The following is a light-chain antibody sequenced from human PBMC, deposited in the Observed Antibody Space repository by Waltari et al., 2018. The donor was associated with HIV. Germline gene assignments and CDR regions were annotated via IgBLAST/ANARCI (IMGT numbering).Light chain of an antibody. CDR3: QQYGSSPRT. J-gene: IGKJ1*01. Sequence: EIVLTQSPGTLSLSPGERATLSCRASQSVSSSYLAWYQQKPGQAPSLLVYGASSRATGIPNRFSGSGSGTDFTLTISRLEPEDFAVDYWQQYGSSPRTFGQGTKVEIK. CDR2: GAS. CDR1: QSVSSSY. V-gene: IGKV3-20*01.